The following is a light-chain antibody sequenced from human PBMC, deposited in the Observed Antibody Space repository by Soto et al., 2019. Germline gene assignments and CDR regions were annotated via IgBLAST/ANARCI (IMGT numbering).Light chain of an antibody. CDR3: QQRSSTPQT. CDR2: VAS. Sequence: DIQMTQSPSSLSASVGDRVTITCRASQSISSYLHWYQQKPGKAPKLLIKVASTLQSGVPSRFSGSGSGTDFTLAITSRQPDEFATYYGQQRSSTPQTFGGGTMAEIK. CDR1: QSISSY. V-gene: IGKV1-39*01. J-gene: IGKJ4*02.